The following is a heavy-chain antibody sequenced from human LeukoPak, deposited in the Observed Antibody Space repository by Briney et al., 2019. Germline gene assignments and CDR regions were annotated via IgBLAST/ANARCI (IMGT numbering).Heavy chain of an antibody. CDR1: GYTFSDYH. CDR3: ARDSDSGGIYLYYFDY. CDR2: INPNNGGT. J-gene: IGHJ4*02. D-gene: IGHD2-15*01. V-gene: IGHV1-2*02. Sequence: ASVKVSCKASGYTFSDYHIHWVRQAAGQGLEWMGWINPNNGGTNYAQKFQGRVTMTRDTSISTAYMDLSSLRSDDTAVYYCARDSDSGGIYLYYFDYWGQGTLVTVSS.